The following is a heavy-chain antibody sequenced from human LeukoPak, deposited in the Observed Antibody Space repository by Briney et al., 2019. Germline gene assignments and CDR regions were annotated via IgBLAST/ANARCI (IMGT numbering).Heavy chain of an antibody. V-gene: IGHV4-59*08. CDR2: ISYSGST. CDR1: GDSIDDYY. D-gene: IGHD3-9*01. J-gene: IGHJ5*02. Sequence: SETLSLTCTVSGDSIDDYYWSWIRQPPGKGLEWIGYISYSGSTDYTPSLRSRVTISVDTSKNQFSLRLTSVTAADTAVYYCARHSDILTGYPYWFDPWGQGTLVTVSS. CDR3: ARHSDILTGYPYWFDP.